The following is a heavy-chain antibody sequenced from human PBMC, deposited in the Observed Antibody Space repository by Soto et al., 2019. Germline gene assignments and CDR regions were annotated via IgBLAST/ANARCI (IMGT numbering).Heavy chain of an antibody. V-gene: IGHV3-33*01. CDR2: IWFDGRNE. Sequence: QVQLVASGGGVVQPGRSLRPFCAASGFIFSNYGIHWVRQAPGKGLEWVAVIWFDGRNEYYADSVKGRFTISRDNSKNTLYLQMNSLRAEDTAVYYCARDRGGYNYFDYWGQGTLVTF. CDR1: GFIFSNYG. D-gene: IGHD5-12*01. CDR3: ARDRGGYNYFDY. J-gene: IGHJ4*02.